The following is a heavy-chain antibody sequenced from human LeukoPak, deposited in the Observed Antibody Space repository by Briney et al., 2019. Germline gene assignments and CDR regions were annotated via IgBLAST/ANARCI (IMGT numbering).Heavy chain of an antibody. Sequence: SQTLSLTYTVSGGSISSGSYYWSWIRQPAGKGLEWIGRIYTSGSTNYNPSLKSRVTISVDTSKNQFSLKLSSVTAADTAVYYCARGDNTYYDFWSGYYLGGFDYWGQGTQVTVSS. V-gene: IGHV4-61*02. CDR1: GGSISSGSYY. CDR3: ARGDNTYYDFWSGYYLGGFDY. J-gene: IGHJ4*02. CDR2: IYTSGST. D-gene: IGHD3-3*01.